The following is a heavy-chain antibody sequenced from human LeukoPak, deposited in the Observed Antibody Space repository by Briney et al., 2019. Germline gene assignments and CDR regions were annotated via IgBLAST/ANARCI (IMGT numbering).Heavy chain of an antibody. CDR3: ARDRPYTGGWRGFDY. V-gene: IGHV1-69*13. CDR1: GGTFSRYA. CDR2: IIPMFGIA. D-gene: IGHD6-19*01. J-gene: IGHJ4*02. Sequence: SVKVSCKASGGTFSRYAISWVRQAPGQGLEWMGGIIPMFGIANYAQKFQGRVTITADESTSTAYMELSSLSSEDTAVYYCARDRPYTGGWRGFDYWGQGTLVTVSS.